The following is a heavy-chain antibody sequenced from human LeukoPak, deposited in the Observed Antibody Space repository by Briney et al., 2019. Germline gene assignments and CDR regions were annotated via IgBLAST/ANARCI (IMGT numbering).Heavy chain of an antibody. CDR1: GFTFSGFE. CDR2: ISSSSRYI. V-gene: IGHV3-21*01. CDR3: ARDTGYCSGGSCYSGYFQH. J-gene: IGHJ1*01. Sequence: PGGSLRLSCAASGFTFSGFEMNWVRQAPGKGLEWVSSISSSSRYIYYADSVKGRFTISRDNAKNSLYLQMNSLRAEDTAVYYCARDTGYCSGGSCYSGYFQHWGQGTLVTVSS. D-gene: IGHD2-15*01.